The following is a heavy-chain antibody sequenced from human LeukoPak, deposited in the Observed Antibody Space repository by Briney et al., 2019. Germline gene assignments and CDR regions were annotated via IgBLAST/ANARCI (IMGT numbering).Heavy chain of an antibody. D-gene: IGHD3-22*01. CDR3: ANVGQHLDSSGYYRSYYFDL. Sequence: GGALRLSCAASGFTFSSYCMHGMHWVRQAPGKGLAWWALIRYDGSNKYYADSVNGRFTIFRDNSKNPQYLQMNGLRAEDTAVYYCANVGQHLDSSGYYRSYYFDLWGQGTLVTVSS. CDR1: GFTFSSYCMHG. CDR2: IRYDGSNK. J-gene: IGHJ4*02. V-gene: IGHV3-30*02.